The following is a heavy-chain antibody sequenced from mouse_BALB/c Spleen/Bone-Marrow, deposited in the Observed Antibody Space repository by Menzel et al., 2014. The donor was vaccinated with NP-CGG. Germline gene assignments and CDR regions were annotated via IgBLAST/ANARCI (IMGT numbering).Heavy chain of an antibody. Sequence: VQLQQSEPELVKPGASVKMSCKASGYTFTSYLIHWVKQKPGQGLEWIGYITPYNDDTKYNEKFKGKATLTSDKSSSTAYMELSSLTSEDSAVYYCARWGGTPYFDYWGQGTTLTVSS. CDR1: GYTFTSYL. D-gene: IGHD4-1*01. CDR3: ARWGGTPYFDY. J-gene: IGHJ2*01. V-gene: IGHV1-14*01. CDR2: ITPYNDDT.